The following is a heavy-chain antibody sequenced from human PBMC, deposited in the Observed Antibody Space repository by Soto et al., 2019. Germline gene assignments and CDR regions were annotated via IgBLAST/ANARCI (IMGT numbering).Heavy chain of an antibody. D-gene: IGHD3-10*01. J-gene: IGHJ6*03. CDR3: ARGRFGDYDYYYYYYMGV. CDR1: GGSISSSNW. V-gene: IGHV4-4*02. Sequence: SETLSLTCAVSGGSISSSNWWSWVRQPPGKGLEWIGEIYHSGSTNYNPSLKSRVTISVDTSKNQFSLKLSSVTAADTAVYYCARGRFGDYDYYYYYYMGVWGKGTTVTVSS. CDR2: IYHSGST.